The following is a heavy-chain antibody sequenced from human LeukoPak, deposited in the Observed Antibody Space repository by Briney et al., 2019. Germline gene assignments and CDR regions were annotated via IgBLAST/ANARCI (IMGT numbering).Heavy chain of an antibody. CDR1: GYTFTGYY. CDR2: INPNSGGT. V-gene: IGHV1-2*02. J-gene: IGHJ4*02. D-gene: IGHD6-19*01. CDR3: GRGTVACITKDY. Sequence: ASVKVSCKASGYTFTGYYMHWVRQAPGQGLEWMGWINPNSGGTNYAQKFQGRVTMTRDTSISTAYMELSRLRADDTAVYYCGRGTVACITKDYWGQGTLVTVSS.